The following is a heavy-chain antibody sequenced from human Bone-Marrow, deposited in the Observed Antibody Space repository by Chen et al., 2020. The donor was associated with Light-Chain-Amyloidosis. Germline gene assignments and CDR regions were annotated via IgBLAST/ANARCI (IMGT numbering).Heavy chain of an antibody. CDR1: GYTFPNYW. CDR3: ARRRDGYNFDY. J-gene: IGHJ4*02. V-gene: IGHV5-51*01. Sequence: EVQLEQSGPEVKKPGESLKISCKRSGYTFPNYWIGWVRQMPGKGLEWMGVIYPDDSDARYSPSFEGQVTISADKSSTTAYLQWRSLKASDTAMYYCARRRDGYNFDYWGQGTLVTVSS. D-gene: IGHD5-12*01. CDR2: IYPDDSDA.